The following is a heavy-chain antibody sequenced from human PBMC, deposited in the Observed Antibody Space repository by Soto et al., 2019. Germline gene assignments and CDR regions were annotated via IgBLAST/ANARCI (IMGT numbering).Heavy chain of an antibody. J-gene: IGHJ4*02. CDR1: GGSISGYY. CDR3: ARGRGYGYGIDY. V-gene: IGHV4-59*08. CDR2: IYDSGST. D-gene: IGHD5-18*01. Sequence: SETLSLTCTVSGGSISGYYWSWIRQPPGKGLEWIGYIYDSGSTNYNPSLKSRVTISEDTSKNQFSLKLTSVTAADTAIYYCARGRGYGYGIDYWGQGTLVTVSS.